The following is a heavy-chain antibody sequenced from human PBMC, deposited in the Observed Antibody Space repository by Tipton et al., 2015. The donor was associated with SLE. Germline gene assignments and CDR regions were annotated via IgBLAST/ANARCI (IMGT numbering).Heavy chain of an antibody. V-gene: IGHV3-23*01. CDR2: ISNGGRT. Sequence: SLRLSCAASGLPFNNYAMTWVRQAPGKGLEWITCISNGGRTYYADSVKGRFTISRDISKNTLLLEIDNLRAENTAVYYCASPVLIDSSIDFWGQFALLTVSS. D-gene: IGHD4-23*01. CDR1: GLPFNNYA. J-gene: IGHJ4*02. CDR3: ASPVLIDSSIDF.